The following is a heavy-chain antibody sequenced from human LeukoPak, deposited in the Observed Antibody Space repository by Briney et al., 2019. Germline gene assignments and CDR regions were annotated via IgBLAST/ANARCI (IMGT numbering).Heavy chain of an antibody. CDR3: ARNKESGSPHFDY. D-gene: IGHD5-12*01. V-gene: IGHV1-3*01. Sequence: ASVKVSCTASGYTFTSYAMHWVRQAPGQRLEWMGWINAGNGNTKYSQKFQGRVTITRDTSASTAYMELSSLRSEDTAVYYCARNKESGSPHFDYWGQGTLVTVSS. J-gene: IGHJ4*02. CDR1: GYTFTSYA. CDR2: INAGNGNT.